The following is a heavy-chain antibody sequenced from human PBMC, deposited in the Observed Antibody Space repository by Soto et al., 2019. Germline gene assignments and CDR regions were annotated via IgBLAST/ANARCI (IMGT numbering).Heavy chain of an antibody. CDR1: GFTFSSYA. Sequence: QVQLVESGGGVVQPGRSLRLSCAASGFTFSSYAMHWVRQAPGKGLEWVAVISYDGSNKYYADSVKGRFTISRDNSKNTLYLQMKSLRAEDTAVYYCARDGHGDYVLWFDPWGQGTLVTVSS. CDR2: ISYDGSNK. D-gene: IGHD4-17*01. CDR3: ARDGHGDYVLWFDP. V-gene: IGHV3-30-3*01. J-gene: IGHJ5*02.